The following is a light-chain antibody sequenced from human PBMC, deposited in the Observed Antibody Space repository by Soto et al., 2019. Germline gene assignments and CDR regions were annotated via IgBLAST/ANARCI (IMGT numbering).Light chain of an antibody. CDR1: SSDIGRYNY. Sequence: QSALTQPASVSGSPGRSITISCTGTSSDIGRYNYVSWFQQHPGKVPKLVIFEVNYRPSGVSDRFSGSKSGNTASLTITGLQAEDEADYYCTSCITANTRCVFGSGTKVTV. CDR2: EVN. J-gene: IGLJ1*01. CDR3: TSCITANTRCV. V-gene: IGLV2-14*01.